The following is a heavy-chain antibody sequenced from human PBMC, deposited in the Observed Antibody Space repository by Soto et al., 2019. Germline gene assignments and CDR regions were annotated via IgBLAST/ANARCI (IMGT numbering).Heavy chain of an antibody. CDR2: ISSSSSYI. J-gene: IGHJ4*02. CDR3: AREKPIAARPFDY. Sequence: GGSLRLYCAASGFTFSSYSMNWVRQAPGKGLEWVSSISSSSSYIYYADSVKGRFTISRDNAKNSLYLQMNSLRAEDTAVYYCAREKPIAARPFDYWGQGTLVTVSS. D-gene: IGHD6-6*01. V-gene: IGHV3-21*01. CDR1: GFTFSSYS.